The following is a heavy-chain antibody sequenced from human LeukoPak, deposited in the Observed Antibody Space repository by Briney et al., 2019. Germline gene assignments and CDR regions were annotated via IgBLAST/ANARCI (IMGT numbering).Heavy chain of an antibody. Sequence: SETLSLTCTVAGGSISSYYWSWIRQPPGKGLEWSGYIYYSGSTNYNPSLKSRVTISVDTSKNQFSLKLSSVTAADTAVYYCARLGLEKKRYDYVWGSYRFRWFDPWGQGTLVTVSS. J-gene: IGHJ5*02. D-gene: IGHD3-16*02. CDR3: ARLGLEKKRYDYVWGSYRFRWFDP. CDR1: GGSISSYY. CDR2: IYYSGST. V-gene: IGHV4-59*08.